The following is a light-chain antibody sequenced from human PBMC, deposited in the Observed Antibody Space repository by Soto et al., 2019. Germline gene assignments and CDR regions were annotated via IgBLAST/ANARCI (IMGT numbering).Light chain of an antibody. CDR3: QQYNNWPPGT. CDR1: KSFSRSY. Sequence: EIVLTQSPDTLSLSPGERATLSCRASKSFSRSYLAWYQQKPGQAPRLLIYGASSRATGIPDRFSGSGSGTDFTLTISRLEPEDFAIYYCQQYNNWPPGTFGQGTKVEVK. CDR2: GAS. J-gene: IGKJ1*01. V-gene: IGKV3-20*01.